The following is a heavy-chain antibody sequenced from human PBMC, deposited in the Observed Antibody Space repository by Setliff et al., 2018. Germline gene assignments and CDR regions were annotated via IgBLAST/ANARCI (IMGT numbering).Heavy chain of an antibody. CDR3: ARDRTAYNYGMDI. J-gene: IGHJ6*02. CDR1: GGSISSGSYY. Sequence: SETLSLTCAVSGGSISSGSYYWSWIRQPAGKGLEWVGRLHTSGNTNYNPSLKSWLTISVDPSKNQVSLQLKSATTADTAVYYCARDRTAYNYGMDIWGQGTTVTVSS. CDR2: LHTSGNT. D-gene: IGHD5-18*01. V-gene: IGHV4-61*02.